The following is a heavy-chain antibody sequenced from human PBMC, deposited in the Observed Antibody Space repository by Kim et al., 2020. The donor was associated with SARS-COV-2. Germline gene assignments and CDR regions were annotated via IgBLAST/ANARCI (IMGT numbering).Heavy chain of an antibody. Sequence: SETLSLTCTVSGGSISSGDYYWSWIRQPPGKGLEWIGYIYYSGSTYYNPSLKSRVTISVDTSKNQFSLKLSSVTAADTAVYYCARGRYCSSTSCYYYYYYMDVWGKGTTVTVSS. CDR3: ARGRYCSSTSCYYYYYYMDV. CDR1: GGSISSGDYY. D-gene: IGHD2-2*01. J-gene: IGHJ6*03. V-gene: IGHV4-30-4*01. CDR2: IYYSGST.